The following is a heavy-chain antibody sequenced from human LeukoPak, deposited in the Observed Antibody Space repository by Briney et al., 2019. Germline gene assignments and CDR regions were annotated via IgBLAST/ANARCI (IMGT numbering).Heavy chain of an antibody. CDR1: GFTFSSYE. CDR2: ISSSGSTI. D-gene: IGHD6-19*01. CDR3: ASPIAVADAFDI. J-gene: IGHJ3*02. Sequence: PGGSLRLSCAASGFTFSSYEMNWVRQAPGKGLEWVSYISSSGSTIYYADSVKGRFTISRDNAKNSLYLQMNSLRAEDTAVYYCASPIAVADAFDIWGQGTMVTVSS. V-gene: IGHV3-48*03.